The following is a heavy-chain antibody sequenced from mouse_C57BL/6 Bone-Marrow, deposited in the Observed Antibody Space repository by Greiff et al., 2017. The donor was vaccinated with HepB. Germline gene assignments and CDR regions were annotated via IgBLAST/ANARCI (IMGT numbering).Heavy chain of an antibody. CDR2: ISSGGSYT. CDR1: GFTFSSYG. Sequence: DVHLVESGGDLVKPGGSLKLSCAASGFTFSSYGMSWVRQTPDKRLEWVATISSGGSYTYYPDSVKGRFTISRDNAKNTLYLQMSSLKSEDTAMYYCARRDGYFYAMDYWGQGTSVTVSS. CDR3: ARRDGYFYAMDY. D-gene: IGHD2-3*01. V-gene: IGHV5-6*01. J-gene: IGHJ4*01.